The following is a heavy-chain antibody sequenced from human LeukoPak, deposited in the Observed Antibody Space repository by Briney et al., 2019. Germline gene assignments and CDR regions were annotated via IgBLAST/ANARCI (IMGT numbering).Heavy chain of an antibody. CDR2: ISGSGGST. J-gene: IGHJ4*02. CDR1: GFTFSSYA. CDR3: AKDAGAYYDFWSGYYTGSPFNY. V-gene: IGHV3-23*01. D-gene: IGHD3-3*01. Sequence: GGFLRLSCAASGFTFSSYAMSWVRQAPGKGLEWVSAISGSGGSTYYADSVKGRFTISRDNSKNTLYLQMNSLRAEDTAVYYCAKDAGAYYDFWSGYYTGSPFNYWGQGTLVTVSS.